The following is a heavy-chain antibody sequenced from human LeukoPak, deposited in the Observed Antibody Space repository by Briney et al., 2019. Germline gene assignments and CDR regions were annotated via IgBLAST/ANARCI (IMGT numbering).Heavy chain of an antibody. J-gene: IGHJ5*02. D-gene: IGHD2-21*01. Sequence: GGSLRLSCVASGFTFSLYEMNWVRQALGKGLEWVSCISKSGNNLHYADSVKGRFTISRDNAKNSLYLQMNSLRVEDTAVYYCARDFAQNWFDTWGQGTLVTVSA. V-gene: IGHV3-48*03. CDR2: ISKSGNNL. CDR3: ARDFAQNWFDT. CDR1: GFTFSLYE.